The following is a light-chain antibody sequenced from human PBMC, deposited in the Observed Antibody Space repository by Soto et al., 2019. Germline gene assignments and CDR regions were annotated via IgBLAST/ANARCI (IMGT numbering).Light chain of an antibody. CDR1: QSVSSSY. CDR3: QQYGSSPLCT. CDR2: GAS. V-gene: IGKV3-20*01. Sequence: IVLTQSPGTLSLSPGERATLSCMASQSVSSSYSAWFQQKPGQAPRLLIYGASSRATGIPDRFSGSGSGTDFTLTISRLEPEDFAVYYCQQYGSSPLCTFGQGTKLEIK. J-gene: IGKJ2*02.